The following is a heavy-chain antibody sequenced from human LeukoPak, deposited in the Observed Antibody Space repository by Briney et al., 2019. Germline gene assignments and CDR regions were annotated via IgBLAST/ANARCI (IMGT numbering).Heavy chain of an antibody. J-gene: IGHJ4*02. CDR1: GASVSGVSFY. Sequence: PSETLSLTCTVSGASVSGVSFYWNWIRQPPGKGLQYIGYLQYSGSTNYNPSLKSRVTISVDTSKNQFSLKLRSVTAADTAVYYCARYYDSSGYWSTPHFDYWGQGTLVTVSS. D-gene: IGHD3-22*01. CDR2: LQYSGST. CDR3: ARYYDSSGYWSTPHFDY. V-gene: IGHV4-61*01.